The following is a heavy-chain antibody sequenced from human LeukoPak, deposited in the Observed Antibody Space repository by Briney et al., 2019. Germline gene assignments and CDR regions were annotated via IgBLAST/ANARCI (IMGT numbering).Heavy chain of an antibody. CDR1: GGSISSSSYY. CDR3: ARDTYYYDSSAYYHNWFDP. J-gene: IGHJ5*02. Sequence: SETLSLTCTVSGGSISSSSYYWDWIRQPPGKGLKWIGSIYYSGSTNYNPSLKSRVTISVDTSKNQFSLKLTSVTAADTAVYYCARDTYYYDSSAYYHNWFDPWGQGTLVTVSS. CDR2: IYYSGST. V-gene: IGHV4-39*07. D-gene: IGHD3-22*01.